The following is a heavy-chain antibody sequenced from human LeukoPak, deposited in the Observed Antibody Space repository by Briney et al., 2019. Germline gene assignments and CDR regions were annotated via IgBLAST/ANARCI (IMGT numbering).Heavy chain of an antibody. Sequence: GASVKVSCKASGYTFTGYYMHWVRQAPGQGLEWMGWINPNGGGTNYAQKFQGRVTMTRDTSISTAYMELSRLRSDDTAVYYCARIGYSYGFLIDPWGQGTLVTVSS. CDR1: GYTFTGYY. CDR2: INPNGGGT. V-gene: IGHV1-2*02. D-gene: IGHD5-18*01. J-gene: IGHJ5*02. CDR3: ARIGYSYGFLIDP.